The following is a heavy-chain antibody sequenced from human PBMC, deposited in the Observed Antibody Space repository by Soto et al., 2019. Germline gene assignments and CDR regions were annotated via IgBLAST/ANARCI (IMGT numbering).Heavy chain of an antibody. V-gene: IGHV1-18*01. CDR1: GYTFSSFG. CDR2: IYIDDT. J-gene: IGHJ4*02. D-gene: IGHD1-1*01. CDR3: ARDRDWNLDY. Sequence: QIQLVQSEAEVKKPGASVKVSCKASGYTFSSFGLSWMRQAPGQGLEWMGWIYIDDTKYAQNFQGRVTMTTDTSTSTVYMGLRSLRSDDTAVYYCARDRDWNLDYWGQGTPVTVSS.